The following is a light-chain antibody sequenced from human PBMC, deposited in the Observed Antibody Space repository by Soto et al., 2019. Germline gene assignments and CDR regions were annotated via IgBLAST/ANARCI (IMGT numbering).Light chain of an antibody. V-gene: IGKV1-12*01. Sequence: DIQMTQSPSSVSASVGDRVAITCRASQGISSWLAWYQQKPGKAPKLLIHDATSLESGVPSRFSGSGSGTDFTLTIGSLQPDDFATYYCQQSYSTPITFGQGTRLEIK. CDR3: QQSYSTPIT. CDR1: QGISSW. CDR2: DAT. J-gene: IGKJ5*01.